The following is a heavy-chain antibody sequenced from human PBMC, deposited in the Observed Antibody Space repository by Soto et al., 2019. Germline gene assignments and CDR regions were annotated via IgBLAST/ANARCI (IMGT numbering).Heavy chain of an antibody. V-gene: IGHV4-30-4*01. Sequence: SETLSLTCSVSGDSISTVDYFWAWIRQPPGQALEYIGYIYKSTTTYYNPSFESRVAISLDTSKSQFSLTVTSVTAADTAVYFCARGRYCLTGRCFPNWFDSWGQGTLVTVSS. J-gene: IGHJ5*01. CDR3: ARGRYCLTGRCFPNWFDS. CDR2: IYKSTTT. CDR1: GDSISTVDYF. D-gene: IGHD2-15*01.